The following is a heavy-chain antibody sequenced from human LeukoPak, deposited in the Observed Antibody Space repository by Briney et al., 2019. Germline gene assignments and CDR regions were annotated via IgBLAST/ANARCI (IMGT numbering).Heavy chain of an antibody. Sequence: GASVKVSCKASGYTFTGFYMHWVRQAPGHGLEWIGWINPYSGGTNYAQKFQGRVTMTRDTSTSTAYMELSSLTSDDTAVYYCARDASASWRHDFDYWGQGTLVTVSS. CDR3: ARDASASWRHDFDY. J-gene: IGHJ4*02. D-gene: IGHD3-16*01. CDR1: GYTFTGFY. V-gene: IGHV1-2*02. CDR2: INPYSGGT.